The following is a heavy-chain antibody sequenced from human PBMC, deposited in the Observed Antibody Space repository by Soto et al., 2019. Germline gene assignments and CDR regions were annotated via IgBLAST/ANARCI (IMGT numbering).Heavy chain of an antibody. V-gene: IGHV3-23*01. J-gene: IGHJ3*02. Sequence: GGSLRLSCAASGFTFSSYAMSWVRQAPGKGLEWVSAISGSGGSTYYADSVKGRFTISRDNSKNTLYLQMNSLRAEDTAVYYCAKDGGRFVPGTPPADRANNDAFDIWGQGTMVTVSS. D-gene: IGHD1-7*01. CDR2: ISGSGGST. CDR3: AKDGGRFVPGTPPADRANNDAFDI. CDR1: GFTFSSYA.